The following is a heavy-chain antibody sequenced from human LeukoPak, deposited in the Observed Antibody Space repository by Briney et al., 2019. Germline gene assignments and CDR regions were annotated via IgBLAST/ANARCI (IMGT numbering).Heavy chain of an antibody. Sequence: QPGRSLRLSCAASGFAFTSYGIHWVRQAPGKGLEWVAFVSYDGSSQYYADSVKGRFTISRDNSKNTLYLQMDSLKTEDTAVYYCTYYLWGTWGQGTLVTVSS. CDR2: VSYDGSSQ. V-gene: IGHV3-30-3*01. CDR1: GFAFTSYG. CDR3: TYYLWGT. J-gene: IGHJ5*02. D-gene: IGHD3-16*01.